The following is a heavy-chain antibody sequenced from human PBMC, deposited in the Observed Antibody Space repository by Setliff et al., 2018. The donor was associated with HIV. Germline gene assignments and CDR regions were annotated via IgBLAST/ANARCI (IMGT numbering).Heavy chain of an antibody. Sequence: ASVKVSCKASGYTFTSYYMHWVRQAPGQGLEWMGIINPSGGSTSYAQKFQGRVTMTRDTSTSTVYMDLRNLRSEDTAVYYCARNQGDASGWYAGDYWGHGTLVTVSS. J-gene: IGHJ4*01. CDR3: ARNQGDASGWYAGDY. V-gene: IGHV1-46*01. CDR2: INPSGGST. D-gene: IGHD6-19*01. CDR1: GYTFTSYY.